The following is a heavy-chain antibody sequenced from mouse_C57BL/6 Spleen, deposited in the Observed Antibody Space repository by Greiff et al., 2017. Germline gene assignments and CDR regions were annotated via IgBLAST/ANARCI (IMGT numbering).Heavy chain of an antibody. Sequence: VQLQQPGAELVKPGASVKMSCKASGYTFTSYWITWVKQRPGQGLEWIGDISPGSGSTNYNEKFKSKATLTVDTSSSTAYMQLSSLTSEDSAVYYCARCAFDYDVGFAYWGQGTLVTVAA. V-gene: IGHV1-55*01. CDR2: ISPGSGST. J-gene: IGHJ3*01. CDR1: GYTFTSYW. D-gene: IGHD2-4*01. CDR3: ARCAFDYDVGFAY.